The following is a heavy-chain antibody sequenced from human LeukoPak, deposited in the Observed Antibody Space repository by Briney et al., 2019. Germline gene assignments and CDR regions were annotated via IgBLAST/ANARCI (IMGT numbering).Heavy chain of an antibody. CDR1: GGSISSSSYY. J-gene: IGHJ4*02. CDR3: ARHLISVVVVAATHGYYFDY. V-gene: IGHV4-39*01. Sequence: PSETLSLTCTVSGGSISSSSYYWGWIRQPPGTGLEWIGSIYYSGSTYYNPSLKSRVTISVDTSKNQFSLKLSSVTAADTAVYYCARHLISVVVVAATHGYYFDYWGQGTLVTVSS. D-gene: IGHD2-15*01. CDR2: IYYSGST.